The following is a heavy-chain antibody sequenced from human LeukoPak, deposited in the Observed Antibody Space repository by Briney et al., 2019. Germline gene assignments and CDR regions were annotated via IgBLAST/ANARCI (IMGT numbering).Heavy chain of an antibody. CDR1: GFTFISYA. J-gene: IGHJ2*01. CDR2: ISYDGTNK. D-gene: IGHD3-16*01. V-gene: IGHV3-30-3*01. Sequence: GGSLRLSCAASGFTFISYAMHWVRQAPGKGLEWVAAISYDGTNKYYADSVKGRFTTSRDNSKNTLYLEMNSLRYEDTALYYCAKEGAWGNWYFDLWGRGTLVTVSS. CDR3: AKEGAWGNWYFDL.